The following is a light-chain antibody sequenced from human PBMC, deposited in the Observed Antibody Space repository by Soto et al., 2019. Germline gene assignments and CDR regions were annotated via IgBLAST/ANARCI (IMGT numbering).Light chain of an antibody. CDR2: EVS. CDR3: SSYTSSSTQV. V-gene: IGLV2-14*01. Sequence: QSVLTQPASVSGSPGQSITISCTGTSSDVGAYNYVSWYQQHPGKAPKLMIFEVSHRPSGVSNRFSGSKSGNTASLTISGLRAEDDADYYCSSYTSSSTQVFGGGTKLTVL. J-gene: IGLJ2*01. CDR1: SSDVGAYNY.